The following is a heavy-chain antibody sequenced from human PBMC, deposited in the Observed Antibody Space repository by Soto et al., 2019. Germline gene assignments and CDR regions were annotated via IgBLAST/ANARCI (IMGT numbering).Heavy chain of an antibody. CDR3: AREYSRWFDP. V-gene: IGHV4-59*01. CDR2: IYHSGTT. J-gene: IGHJ5*02. D-gene: IGHD2-15*01. CDR1: GGSFSAYY. Sequence: SETLSLTCTVSGGSFSAYYWSWIRQPPGKGLEWIGYIYHSGTTTYNPSLKSRVTISVDTSKNQVSLKLSSVTAADTAVYYCAREYSRWFDPWGQGTLVTAPQ.